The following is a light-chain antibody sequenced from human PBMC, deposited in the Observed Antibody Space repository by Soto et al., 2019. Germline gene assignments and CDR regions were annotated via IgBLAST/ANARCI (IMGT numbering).Light chain of an antibody. CDR3: VLYINGGTGV. CDR2: HTN. CDR1: SGSVSTNYY. Sequence: QAVVTQEPSFSVSPGGTVTLTCGLNSGSVSTNYYPAWYQQTPGQAPRALIYHTNPRSSGVPDRFSGSILGNKAALHISGAQADDESDYYCVLYINGGTGVFGGGTKLTVL. J-gene: IGLJ3*02. V-gene: IGLV8-61*01.